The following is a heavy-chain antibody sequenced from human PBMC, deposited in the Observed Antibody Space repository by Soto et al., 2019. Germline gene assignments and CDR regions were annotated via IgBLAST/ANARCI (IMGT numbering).Heavy chain of an antibody. CDR3: ARDRLVPYGYGMDV. CDR1: GFTFRSYG. V-gene: IGHV3-33*01. CDR2: IWVDGSKK. Sequence: QLVESGGGVVQPGRSLRLSCAASGFTFRSYGIHWVRQAPGKGLEWVALIWVDGSKKYYVDSVKGRFAVSRDNSKNTLYLQMNSLRVEDMAVYYCARDRLVPYGYGMDVWGQGTTVTVSS. D-gene: IGHD2-2*01. J-gene: IGHJ6*02.